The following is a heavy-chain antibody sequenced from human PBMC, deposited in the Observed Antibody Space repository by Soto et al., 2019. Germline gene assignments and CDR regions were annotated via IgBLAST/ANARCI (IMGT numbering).Heavy chain of an antibody. Sequence: EVQLLESGGGLIQPGGSLRLSCAASGFAFSRSAMAWVRQAPEKGLEWVSSISEGGGTTFYAGSVEGRFTISRDNSKTTLYLQMNSVRADVTAVYFCAKGGYRLAYDWGRGTLVSVSS. J-gene: IGHJ4*02. CDR1: GFAFSRSA. CDR2: ISEGGGTT. D-gene: IGHD4-4*01. CDR3: AKGGYRLAYD. V-gene: IGHV3-23*01.